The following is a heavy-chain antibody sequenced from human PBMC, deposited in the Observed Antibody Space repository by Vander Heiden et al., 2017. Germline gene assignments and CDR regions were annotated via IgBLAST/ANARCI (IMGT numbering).Heavy chain of an antibody. J-gene: IGHJ4*02. Sequence: EVQLLASGGGLVQPGGSLRLSCAASGFTFSRSALSWVRQAPGKGREDVSAISGVTTRTYYGESVLGRFTISRDNSRDTLYLQMNSLRVEDTAVYYCARFQDCGGDCAYDYWGLGTLVIVSS. D-gene: IGHD2-21*02. CDR3: ARFQDCGGDCAYDY. V-gene: IGHV3-23*01. CDR2: ISGVTTRT. CDR1: GFTFSRSA.